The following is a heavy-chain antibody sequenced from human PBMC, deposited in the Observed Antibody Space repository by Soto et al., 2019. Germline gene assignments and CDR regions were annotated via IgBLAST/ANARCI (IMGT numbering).Heavy chain of an antibody. Sequence: ASVKVSCKASGYTFTNYYMHWVRQAPGQGLEWMGIINPSGGSTSYTQKFQGRVTMTRDTSTSTVYMELSSLRSEDTAVYYCARDWEQRISMVRGEENYYYYGMDVWGQGTTVTVSS. J-gene: IGHJ6*02. CDR1: GYTFTNYY. D-gene: IGHD3-10*01. V-gene: IGHV1-46*01. CDR2: INPSGGST. CDR3: ARDWEQRISMVRGEENYYYYGMDV.